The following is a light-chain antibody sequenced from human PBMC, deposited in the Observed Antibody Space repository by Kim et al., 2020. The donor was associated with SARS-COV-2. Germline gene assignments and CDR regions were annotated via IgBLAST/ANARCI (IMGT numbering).Light chain of an antibody. CDR2: QDT. V-gene: IGLV3-1*01. Sequence: SYELTQPPSVSVSPGQTASITCSGNNLGTKYANWFQQKPGQSPVLVIYQDTKRPSGVPERFSGSNSGNTATLTISGTQAMDEGDYYCQAWDNNSGVFGTGTKGTVL. CDR3: QAWDNNSGV. CDR1: NLGTKY. J-gene: IGLJ1*01.